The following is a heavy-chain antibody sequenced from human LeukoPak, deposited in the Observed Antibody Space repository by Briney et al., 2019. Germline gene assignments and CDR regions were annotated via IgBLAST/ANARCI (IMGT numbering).Heavy chain of an antibody. CDR3: VRGGKGVTTIFYFYYMDV. D-gene: IGHD5-12*01. J-gene: IGHJ6*03. Sequence: SETLSLTCAVYGGSFSGYYWTWIRQPPGKGLEWIGEINHSGRTSSNPSLKSRVTISLDSSKSQFSLRLSSVTAADTAVYYCVRGGKGVTTIFYFYYMDVWGKGTTVTVSS. V-gene: IGHV4-34*01. CDR2: INHSGRT. CDR1: GGSFSGYY.